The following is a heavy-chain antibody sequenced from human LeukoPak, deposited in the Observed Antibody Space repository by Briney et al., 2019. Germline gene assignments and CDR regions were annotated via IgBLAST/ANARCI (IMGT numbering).Heavy chain of an antibody. CDR3: ARHQNYDNSGYYPLRP. CDR1: GGSINSYY. V-gene: IGHV4-59*08. Sequence: SETLSLTCTVSGGSINSYYWSWIRQPPGKGLECIGYIYYSGNTNYNPSLKSRVTISVDTSKNQFSLRLSSVTAADTAVYYCARHQNYDNSGYYPLRPWGQGTLVTVSS. D-gene: IGHD3-22*01. J-gene: IGHJ5*02. CDR2: IYYSGNT.